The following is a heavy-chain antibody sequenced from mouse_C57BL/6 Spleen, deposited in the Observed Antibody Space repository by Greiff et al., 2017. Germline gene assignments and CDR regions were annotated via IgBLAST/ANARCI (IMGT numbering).Heavy chain of an antibody. CDR1: GYTFTSYW. D-gene: IGHD2-4*01. J-gene: IGHJ2*01. Sequence: QVQLKQPGAELVKPGASVKMSCKASGYTFTSYWINWVKQRPGQGLEWIGEIYPGSGSTNYNEKFKSKATLTVDTSSSTSYMQLNSLTSEDSAVYCSARHYEYDGEDFDYWGQGTTLTVSS. CDR3: ARHYEYDGEDFDY. V-gene: IGHV1-55*01. CDR2: IYPGSGST.